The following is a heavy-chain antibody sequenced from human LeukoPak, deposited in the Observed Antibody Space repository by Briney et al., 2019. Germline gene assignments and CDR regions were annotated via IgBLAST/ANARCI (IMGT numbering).Heavy chain of an antibody. CDR1: GLAFSAYK. D-gene: IGHD2-15*01. J-gene: IGHJ4*02. CDR2: ISTDGYTT. Sequence: GGSLRLSCAASGLAFSAYKMHWVRQAPRKGLVWVSRISTDGYTTDYADFVQGRFTASRDNTKNTWSLEMNSLRAEDTAVYYCVVGGSPGYWGQGTLVTVTS. V-gene: IGHV3-74*01. CDR3: VVGGSPGY.